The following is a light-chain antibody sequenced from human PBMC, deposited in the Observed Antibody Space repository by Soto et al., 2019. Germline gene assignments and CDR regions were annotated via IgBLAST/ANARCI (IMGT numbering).Light chain of an antibody. Sequence: EIVLTQSPGTLSLSPGERATLSCRASQSVSSSYLAWYQQKPGQAPRLLIYGASSRATGIPDRFSGSGSGTDFTLPISRLEPEDFAVYYCHQYDSSPLTVGGGTKVEIK. CDR3: HQYDSSPLT. CDR2: GAS. J-gene: IGKJ4*01. CDR1: QSVSSSY. V-gene: IGKV3-20*01.